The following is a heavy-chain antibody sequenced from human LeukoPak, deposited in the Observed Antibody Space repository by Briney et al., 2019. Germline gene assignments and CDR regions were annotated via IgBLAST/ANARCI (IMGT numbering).Heavy chain of an antibody. J-gene: IGHJ4*02. CDR2: LTYTGGTT. D-gene: IGHD2-15*01. Sequence: GGSLRLSCVASGFAFNTCAMTWVRQAPGKGLEWVSSLTYTGGTTYYADSVKGRFTISRDNSKNTLYLQMNSLSAEDTAVYYCAKDRPTRRYCSGGTCYSRYFDYWGQGTLVTVSS. CDR3: AKDRPTRRYCSGGTCYSRYFDY. CDR1: GFAFNTCA. V-gene: IGHV3-23*01.